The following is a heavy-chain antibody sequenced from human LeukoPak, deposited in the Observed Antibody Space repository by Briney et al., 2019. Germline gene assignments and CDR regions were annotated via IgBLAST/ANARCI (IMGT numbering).Heavy chain of an antibody. CDR2: IHPNSGGT. D-gene: IGHD3-16*02. CDR1: GYAFTGYY. J-gene: IGHJ6*02. V-gene: IGHV1-2*02. Sequence: GASVKVSCKASGYAFTGYYVHWVRQAPGQGLEWMGWIHPNSGGTTYAQKFQDRFSMTRDTSISTAYMDLGRLTSDDTAIYYCATLAVPGNIVYYFDGMDVWGQGTTVTVSS. CDR3: ATLAVPGNIVYYFDGMDV.